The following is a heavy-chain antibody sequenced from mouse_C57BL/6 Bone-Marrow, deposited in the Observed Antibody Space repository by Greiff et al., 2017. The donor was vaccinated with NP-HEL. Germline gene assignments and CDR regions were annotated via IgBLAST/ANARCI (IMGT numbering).Heavy chain of an antibody. CDR2: IDPSDSYT. V-gene: IGHV1-59*01. CDR1: GYTFTSYW. J-gene: IGHJ2*01. CDR3: ARLRGTSH. Sequence: QVQLQQPGAELVRPGTSVKLSCKASGYTFTSYWMHWVKQRPGQGLEWIGVIDPSDSYTNYNQKFKGKATLTVDTSSSTAYMQLSSLTSEDSAVYYCARLRGTSHWGQGTTLTVSS. D-gene: IGHD3-3*01.